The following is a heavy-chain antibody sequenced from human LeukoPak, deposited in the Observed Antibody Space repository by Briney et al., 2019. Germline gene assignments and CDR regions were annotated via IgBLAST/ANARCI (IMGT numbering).Heavy chain of an antibody. V-gene: IGHV4-34*01. CDR1: GGSFSGYY. D-gene: IGHD6-25*01. CDR3: ARAVRKQRYNWFDP. CDR2: INHSGST. J-gene: IGHJ5*02. Sequence: SETLSLTCAVYGGSFSGYYWSWIRQPPGKGLEWIGEINHSGSTNYNPSLKSRVTISADTSKNQFSLKLSSVTAADTAVYYCARAVRKQRYNWFDPWGQGTLVTVSS.